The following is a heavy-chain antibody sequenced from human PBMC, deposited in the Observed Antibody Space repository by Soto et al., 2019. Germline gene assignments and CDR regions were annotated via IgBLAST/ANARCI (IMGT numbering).Heavy chain of an antibody. D-gene: IGHD2-2*01. CDR3: ARAAGDCSSTSCLRYYYGMDV. J-gene: IGHJ6*02. Sequence: SVKVSCKASGGTFSSYAISWVRQAPGQGLEWMGGIIPIFGTANYAQKFQGRVTITADESTSTAYMELSSLRSEDTAVYYCARAAGDCSSTSCLRYYYGMDVWGQGTTVTVSS. V-gene: IGHV1-69*13. CDR2: IIPIFGTA. CDR1: GGTFSSYA.